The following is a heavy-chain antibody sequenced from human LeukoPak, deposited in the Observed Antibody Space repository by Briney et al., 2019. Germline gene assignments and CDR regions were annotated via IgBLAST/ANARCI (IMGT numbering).Heavy chain of an antibody. D-gene: IGHD3-22*01. J-gene: IGHJ4*02. CDR3: ARGDRPYYSNY. CDR1: GGSISSYY. V-gene: IGHV4-59*01. Sequence: SETLSLTCIVSGGSISSYYWSWMRLPPGKGLEWIGYVYYTGNTRYNPSLKSRVTISLDTSKPQFFLKLSSVTAADTAVYFCARGDRPYYSNYWGQGTRVTVSS. CDR2: VYYTGNT.